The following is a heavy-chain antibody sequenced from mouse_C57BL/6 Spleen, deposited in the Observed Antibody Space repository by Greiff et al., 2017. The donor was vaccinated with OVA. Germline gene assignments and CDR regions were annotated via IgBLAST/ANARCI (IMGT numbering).Heavy chain of an antibody. D-gene: IGHD1-1*01. Sequence: EVQRVESEGGLVKPGGSLKLSCAASGFTFSSYAMSWVRQTPEKRLEWVATISDGGSYTYYPDNVKGRFTISRDNAKNNLYLQMSHLKSEDTAMYYCARDRITTVRYFDVWGTGTTVTVSS. CDR3: ARDRITTVRYFDV. CDR2: ISDGGSYT. V-gene: IGHV5-4*01. CDR1: GFTFSSYA. J-gene: IGHJ1*03.